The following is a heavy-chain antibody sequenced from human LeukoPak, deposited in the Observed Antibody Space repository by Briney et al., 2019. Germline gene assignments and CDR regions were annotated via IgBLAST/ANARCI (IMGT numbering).Heavy chain of an antibody. V-gene: IGHV3-23*01. J-gene: IGHJ4*02. Sequence: GGSLRLSCAASGFTFSSYAMSWVRQAPGKGLEWVSAISGSGGSTYYADSVKGRFTISRDNSKNTLYLQMNSLRAEDTAVNYCAIFQRRGEFDYWGQGTLVTVSS. D-gene: IGHD3-3*02. CDR1: GFTFSSYA. CDR3: AIFQRRGEFDY. CDR2: ISGSGGST.